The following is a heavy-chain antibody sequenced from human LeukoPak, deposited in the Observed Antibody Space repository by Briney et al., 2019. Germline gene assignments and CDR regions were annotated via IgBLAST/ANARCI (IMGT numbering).Heavy chain of an antibody. CDR1: GGSISGDNYY. V-gene: IGHV4-61*02. D-gene: IGHD3-22*01. CDR2: IYTSGST. J-gene: IGHJ3*02. Sequence: SETLSLTCTVSGGSISGDNYYWSWIRQPAGKGLEWIGRIYTSGSTNYNPSLKSRVTISVDTSKNQFSLKLSSVTAADTAVYYCARDQSRGYYDSSGHAFDMWGQGTMVTVSS. CDR3: ARDQSRGYYDSSGHAFDM.